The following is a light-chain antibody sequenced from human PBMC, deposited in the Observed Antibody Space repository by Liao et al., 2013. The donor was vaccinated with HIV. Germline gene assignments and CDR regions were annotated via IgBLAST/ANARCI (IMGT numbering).Light chain of an antibody. Sequence: SYVLTQPPSVSVAPGKTARITCGRNNIGSKSVHWYQQKPGQAPVVVIYDNSDRPSGIPERFSGSNSGNMATLTISRVEDGDEADYFCQVWDGGRDPVVFGGGTKLTVL. V-gene: IGLV3-21*01. J-gene: IGLJ2*01. CDR1: NIGSKS. CDR3: QVWDGGRDPVV. CDR2: DNS.